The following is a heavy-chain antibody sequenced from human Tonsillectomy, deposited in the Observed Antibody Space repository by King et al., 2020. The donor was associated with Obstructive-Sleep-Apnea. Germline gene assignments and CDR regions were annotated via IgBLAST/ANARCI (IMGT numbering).Heavy chain of an antibody. CDR3: ARYCSSTSCHPERYYFDY. J-gene: IGHJ4*02. Sequence: VQLQESGPGLVKPSQTLSLTCTVSGGSISSGDYYWSWIRQPPGKGLEWIGYIFYSGSTYYNPSLKSRVTISVDTSKNQFSLKLSSVTAADTAVYYCARYCSSTSCHPERYYFDYWGQGTLVTVSS. V-gene: IGHV4-30-4*01. CDR2: IFYSGST. CDR1: GGSISSGDYY. D-gene: IGHD2-2*01.